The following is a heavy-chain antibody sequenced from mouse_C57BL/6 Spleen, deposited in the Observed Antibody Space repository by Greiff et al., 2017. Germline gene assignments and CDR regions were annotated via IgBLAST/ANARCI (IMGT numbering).Heavy chain of an antibody. CDR3: ARVRGLRRCCLAY. D-gene: IGHD2-4*01. CDR2: ISYDGSN. V-gene: IGHV3-6*01. J-gene: IGHJ3*01. Sequence: EVKLQESGPGLVKPSQSLSLTCSVTGYSITSGYYWYWLRQLPGNKLEWMGYISYDGSNNYNPSLKNRISITRDTSKNQFFLKLNAVTTEDTATDYCARVRGLRRCCLAYWGQGTLVTVSA. CDR1: GYSITSGYY.